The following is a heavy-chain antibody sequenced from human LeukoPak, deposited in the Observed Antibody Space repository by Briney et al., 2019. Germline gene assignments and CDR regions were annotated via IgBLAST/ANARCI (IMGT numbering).Heavy chain of an antibody. D-gene: IGHD1-26*01. CDR2: ISDSDGNT. J-gene: IGHJ4*02. Sequence: PGGSLRLSCAASGFTFSSYAMSWVRQAPGKGLEWVSAISDSDGNTYYADSVKGRFTISRDNSKNTLYPQMNSLRAEGTAVYYCASALRIYYYFDYWGQGTLVTVSS. CDR3: ASALRIYYYFDY. V-gene: IGHV3-23*01. CDR1: GFTFSSYA.